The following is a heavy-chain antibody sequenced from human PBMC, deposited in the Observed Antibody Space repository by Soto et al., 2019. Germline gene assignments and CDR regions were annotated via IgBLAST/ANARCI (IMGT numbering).Heavy chain of an antibody. CDR3: ARVHTVTTYFDV. V-gene: IGHV1-8*01. CDR1: GYTFTSYD. Sequence: QVQLVQPGAEVRKPGASVKVSCKASGYTFTSYDINWVRQASGQGLEWMGWMNPKSGNTGSAQRFQGRLTLTRNTSINTAYMELTSLTSEDAAVYYCARVHTVTTYFDVWGRGTLVAVSS. J-gene: IGHJ2*01. CDR2: MNPKSGNT. D-gene: IGHD4-17*01.